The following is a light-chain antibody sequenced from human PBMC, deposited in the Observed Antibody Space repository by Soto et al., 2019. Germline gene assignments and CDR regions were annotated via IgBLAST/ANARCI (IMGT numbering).Light chain of an antibody. J-gene: IGKJ1*01. CDR3: QQRSNWPPT. CDR2: GGS. Sequence: DIVLTQSPGTLSLSPGERATLSCRASQSVSSNHLAWYQQKPGQAPRLLIYGGSSRATGIPVRFSGSGSETDFTLTIGSLEPEDFAVYYCQQRSNWPPTFGQGTKVDIK. V-gene: IGKV3D-20*02. CDR1: QSVSSN.